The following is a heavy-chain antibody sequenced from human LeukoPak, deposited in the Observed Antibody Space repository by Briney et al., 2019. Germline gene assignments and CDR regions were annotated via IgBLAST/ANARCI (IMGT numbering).Heavy chain of an antibody. CDR1: GYTFTSYG. J-gene: IGHJ4*02. D-gene: IGHD2/OR15-2a*01. Sequence: GASVKVSCKASGYTFTSYGISWVRQAPGQGLEWMGWISTYNGETKYARNLQGRVTMTTGASTSTAYMELRSLQSDDTAVYYCARVSRSGNEYYWGQGTLVTVSS. CDR3: ARVSRSGNEYY. CDR2: ISTYNGET. V-gene: IGHV1-18*01.